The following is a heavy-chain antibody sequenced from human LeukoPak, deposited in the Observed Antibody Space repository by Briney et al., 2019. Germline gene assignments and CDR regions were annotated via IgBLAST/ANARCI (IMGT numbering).Heavy chain of an antibody. V-gene: IGHV3-11*04. CDR2: ISSSGSTI. Sequence: GGSLRLSYAASGFTFSDYYMSWIRQAPGKGLEWVSYISSSGSTIYYADSLKGRFTISRDNAKNSLSLQMNSLRAEDTAVYYCARYDYDSSGYYYSDYWGQGTLVTVSS. D-gene: IGHD3-22*01. CDR1: GFTFSDYY. CDR3: ARYDYDSSGYYYSDY. J-gene: IGHJ4*02.